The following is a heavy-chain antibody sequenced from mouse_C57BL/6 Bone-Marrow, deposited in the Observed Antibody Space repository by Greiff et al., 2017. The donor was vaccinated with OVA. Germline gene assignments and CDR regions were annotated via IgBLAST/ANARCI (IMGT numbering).Heavy chain of an antibody. D-gene: IGHD2-4*01. J-gene: IGHJ2*01. CDR1: GFSLTSYG. CDR3: ARNTGLRRGYYFDY. Sequence: VKLQQSGPGLVQPSQSLSITCTVSGFSLTSYGVHWVRQSPGKGLEWLGVIWSGGSTDYNAAFISRLSISKDNSKSQVFFKMNSLQADDTAIYYCARNTGLRRGYYFDYWGQGTTLTVSS. V-gene: IGHV2-2*01. CDR2: IWSGGST.